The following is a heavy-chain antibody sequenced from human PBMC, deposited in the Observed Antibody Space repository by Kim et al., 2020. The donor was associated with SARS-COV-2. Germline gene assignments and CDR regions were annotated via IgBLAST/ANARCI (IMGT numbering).Heavy chain of an antibody. Sequence: SETLSLTCTVSSGSITSSFWSWIRQPPGKGLEWIGYISYSGSTNYNPSLKSRVTIAVDTSKHQFSLQLTSVNAADTAVYYCATYDHPNYLAFWGQGTLVT. V-gene: IGHV4-59*13. CDR2: ISYSGST. D-gene: IGHD5-12*01. CDR3: ATYDHPNYLAF. J-gene: IGHJ4*02. CDR1: SGSITSSF.